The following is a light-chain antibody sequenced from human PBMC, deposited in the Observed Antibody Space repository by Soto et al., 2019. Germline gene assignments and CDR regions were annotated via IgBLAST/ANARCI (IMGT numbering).Light chain of an antibody. Sequence: EIVLTQSPATLSLSPGERATLSCRASQSVSSYLAWYKQKPGQAPRLLIYDASNRATGIPARFSGSGSGTDFTLTISCLEPEDFAVYYCQQRSNWPPWTFGQGTKVDIK. CDR1: QSVSSY. V-gene: IGKV3-11*01. J-gene: IGKJ1*01. CDR2: DAS. CDR3: QQRSNWPPWT.